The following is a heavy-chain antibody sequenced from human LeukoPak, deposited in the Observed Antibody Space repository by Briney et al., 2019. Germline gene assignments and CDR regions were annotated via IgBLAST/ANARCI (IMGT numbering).Heavy chain of an antibody. CDR2: IRSKAYGGTT. CDR1: GFTFSSYS. Sequence: GGSLRLSCAASGFTFSSYSMNWVRQAPGKGLEWVGFIRSKAYGGTTEYAASVKGRFTISRDDSKSIAYLQMNSLKTEDTAVYYCTRAGRDGYNPADYWGQGTLVTVSS. D-gene: IGHD5-24*01. J-gene: IGHJ4*02. V-gene: IGHV3-49*04. CDR3: TRAGRDGYNPADY.